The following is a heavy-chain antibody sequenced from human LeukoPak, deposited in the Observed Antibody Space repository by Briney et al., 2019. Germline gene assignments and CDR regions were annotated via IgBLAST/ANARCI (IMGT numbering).Heavy chain of an antibody. J-gene: IGHJ4*02. CDR3: AKDPPPYSSSWNHFDY. Sequence: GESLKISCAACGFTFSSYAMSWVRQAPGKGLEWVSAISGSGGSTYYADSVKGRFTISRDNSKNTLYLQMNSLRAEDTAVYYCAKDPPPYSSSWNHFDYWGQGTLVTLSS. CDR1: GFTFSSYA. V-gene: IGHV3-23*01. CDR2: ISGSGGST. D-gene: IGHD6-13*01.